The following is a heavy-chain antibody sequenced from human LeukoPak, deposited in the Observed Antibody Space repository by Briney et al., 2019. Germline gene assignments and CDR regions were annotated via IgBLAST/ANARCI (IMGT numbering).Heavy chain of an antibody. J-gene: IGHJ4*02. CDR2: INHSGST. D-gene: IGHD5-12*01. CDR1: GGSFSGYY. Sequence: SETLSLTCAVYGGSFSGYYWSWIRQPPGKGLEWIGEINHSGSTNYNPSLKSRVTISVDTSKNQFSLKLSSVTAADTAVYYCARRAGFEGMYYFDYWGQGTLVTVSS. V-gene: IGHV4-34*01. CDR3: ARRAGFEGMYYFDY.